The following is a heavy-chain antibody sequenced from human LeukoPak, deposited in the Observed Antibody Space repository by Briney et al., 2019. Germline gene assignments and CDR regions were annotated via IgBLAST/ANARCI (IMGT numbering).Heavy chain of an antibody. CDR3: AKDLAHVGGSGSYPYYFDY. CDR2: ISYGGSNK. D-gene: IGHD3-10*01. J-gene: IGHJ4*02. Sequence: PGRSLRLSCAASRFTFSSYGMHWVRQAPGKGLEWVAVISYGGSNKYYADSVKGRFTISRDNSKDTLYLQVNSLRAEDTAVYYCAKDLAHVGGSGSYPYYFDYWGQGTLVTVSS. V-gene: IGHV3-30*18. CDR1: RFTFSSYG.